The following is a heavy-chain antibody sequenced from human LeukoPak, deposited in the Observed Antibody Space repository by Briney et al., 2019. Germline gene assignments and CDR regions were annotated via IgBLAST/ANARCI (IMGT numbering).Heavy chain of an antibody. CDR3: AREYFPPGLLTIVFDN. D-gene: IGHD3-9*01. J-gene: IGHJ4*02. CDR2: IGYDGSQK. Sequence: GGSLRLSCAASGFSLSSYYMSWVRQAPGKGLEWMANIGYDGSQKNYDDSLKGRFTISRDNAKNSVYLQMNSLRAEATAVYYCAREYFPPGLLTIVFDNWGQGTLVTVSS. CDR1: GFSLSSYY. V-gene: IGHV3-7*01.